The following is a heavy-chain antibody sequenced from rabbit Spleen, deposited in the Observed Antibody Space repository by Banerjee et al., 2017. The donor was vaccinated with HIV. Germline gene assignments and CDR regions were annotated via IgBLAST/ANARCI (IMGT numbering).Heavy chain of an antibody. J-gene: IGHJ4*01. CDR2: INAVTGNT. CDR3: ARRFNIVDYAYDL. Sequence: KGLEWIACINAVTGNTYYASWAKGRFTISKTSSTTVTLQMTSLTAADTATYFCARRFNIVDYAYDLWGPGTLVTVS. D-gene: IGHD6-1*01. V-gene: IGHV1S40*01.